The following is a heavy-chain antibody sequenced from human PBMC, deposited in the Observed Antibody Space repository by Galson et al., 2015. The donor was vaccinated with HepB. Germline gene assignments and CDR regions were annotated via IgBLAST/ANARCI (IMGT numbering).Heavy chain of an antibody. J-gene: IGHJ6*03. CDR2: ISSSSSYI. V-gene: IGHV3-21*01. Sequence: RQAPGKGLEWVSSISSSSSYIYYADSVKGRFTISRDNAKNSLYLQMNSLRAEDTAVYYCARDGLQSYYYYYYMDVWGKGTTVTVSS. CDR3: ARDGLQSYYYYYYMDV. D-gene: IGHD4-11*01.